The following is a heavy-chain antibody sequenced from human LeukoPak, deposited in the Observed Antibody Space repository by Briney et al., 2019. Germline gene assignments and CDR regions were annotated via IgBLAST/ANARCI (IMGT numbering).Heavy chain of an antibody. Sequence: ASVKVSCKASGYTFTSYDINWVRQATGQGLEWMGWMNPNSGNTGYAQKFQGRVTMTRNTSISTAYMELSSLRSEDTAVYYCARERDSPGYSSGLGRPFDPWGQGTLVTVSS. V-gene: IGHV1-8*01. CDR1: GYTFTSYD. CDR3: ARERDSPGYSSGLGRPFDP. CDR2: MNPNSGNT. J-gene: IGHJ5*02. D-gene: IGHD6-19*01.